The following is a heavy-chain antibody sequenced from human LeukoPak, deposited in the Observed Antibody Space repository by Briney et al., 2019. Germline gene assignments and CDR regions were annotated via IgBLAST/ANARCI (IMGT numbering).Heavy chain of an antibody. CDR3: ARSYYYDSSGYYPLDY. D-gene: IGHD3-22*01. Sequence: GGSLRLSCAASGFTFSDYYMSWIRQAPGKGLEWVSYISSSGSTIYYADSVKGRFTISRDNAKNSLYLQMNSLRAEDTAVYYCARSYYYDSSGYYPLDYWGQGTLVTVSS. V-gene: IGHV3-11*01. CDR2: ISSSGSTI. J-gene: IGHJ4*02. CDR1: GFTFSDYY.